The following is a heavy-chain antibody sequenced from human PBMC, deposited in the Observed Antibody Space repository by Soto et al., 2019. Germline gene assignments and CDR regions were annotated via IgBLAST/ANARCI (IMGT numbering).Heavy chain of an antibody. D-gene: IGHD6-19*01. Sequence: GSLRLSCAASGFTFNSYAMSWVRQAPGKGLEWVSAISGSGGSTYYADSVKGRFTISRDNSKNTLYLQMNSLRAEDTAVYYCAKDLSSGWYSNYWGQGTLVTVSS. CDR2: ISGSGGST. J-gene: IGHJ4*02. V-gene: IGHV3-23*01. CDR1: GFTFNSYA. CDR3: AKDLSSGWYSNY.